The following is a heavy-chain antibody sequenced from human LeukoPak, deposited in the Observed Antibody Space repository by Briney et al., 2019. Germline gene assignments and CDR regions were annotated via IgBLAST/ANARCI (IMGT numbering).Heavy chain of an antibody. Sequence: GASVKVSCKASGYTFTNYDINWVRQATGQGLEWMGWMNPNSGNTGYAQKFQGRVTITRNTSISAAYMELSSLRSEDTAVYYCARRHKLHYSSGWYALLGAFDIWGQGTMVTVSS. D-gene: IGHD6-19*01. V-gene: IGHV1-8*03. J-gene: IGHJ3*02. CDR1: GYTFTNYD. CDR3: ARRHKLHYSSGWYALLGAFDI. CDR2: MNPNSGNT.